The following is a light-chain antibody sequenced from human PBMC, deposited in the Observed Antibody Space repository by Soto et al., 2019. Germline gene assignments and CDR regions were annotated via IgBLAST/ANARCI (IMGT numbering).Light chain of an antibody. CDR3: QQYGNSLAIT. V-gene: IGKV3-20*01. CDR2: GAS. J-gene: IGKJ5*01. CDR1: QSVSSSY. Sequence: EIVLTQSPGTLSLSPGERATLSCRASQSVSSSYLAWYQQKPGQAPSLIISGASSRATGIPDRFSGSGSGTDFTLTISRLEPEDFAVYYCQQYGNSLAITFGQGTRLEIK.